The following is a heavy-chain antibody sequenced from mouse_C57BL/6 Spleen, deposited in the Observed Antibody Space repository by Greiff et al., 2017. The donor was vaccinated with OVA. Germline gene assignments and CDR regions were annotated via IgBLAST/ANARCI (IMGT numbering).Heavy chain of an antibody. V-gene: IGHV1-80*01. CDR2: IYPGDGDT. CDR1: GYAFSSYW. J-gene: IGHJ2*01. D-gene: IGHD2-5*01. CDR3: ARNSNYVDY. Sequence: VQLQESGAELVKPGASVKISCKASGYAFSSYWMNLVKQRPGKGLEWIGQIYPGDGDTNYNGKFKGKATLTADKSSSTAYMQLSSLTSEDSAVYFCARNSNYVDYWGQGTTLTVSS.